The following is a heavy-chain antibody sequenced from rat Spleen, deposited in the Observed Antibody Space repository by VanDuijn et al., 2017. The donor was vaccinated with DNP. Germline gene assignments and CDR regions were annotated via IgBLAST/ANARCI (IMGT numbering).Heavy chain of an antibody. V-gene: IGHV2-32*01. CDR1: GFSLTSYH. D-gene: IGHD4-2*01. Sequence: QVQLKESGPGLVKPSETLSLPCTVSGFSLTSYHVSWVRQPPGQGLEWMGVIWGDGGTAYNSALKSRLSISRDTSKSQVFLKMSSLKTEDTATYYCARGDEVMDAWGQGASVTVSS. J-gene: IGHJ4*01. CDR3: ARGDEVMDA. CDR2: IWGDGGT.